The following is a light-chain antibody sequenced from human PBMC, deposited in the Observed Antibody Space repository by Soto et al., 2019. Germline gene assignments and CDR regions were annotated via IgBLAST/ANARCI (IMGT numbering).Light chain of an antibody. V-gene: IGKV1-5*01. CDR3: QQYKSYSIT. J-gene: IGKJ4*01. CDR2: DAS. CDR1: QSISSW. Sequence: DIQMTQSPSTLSASVGDRVTITCRASQSISSWLAWYQQKPGKAPKFLIYDASSLESGVPSRFSGSGFGTEFTLTISSLQPDDFATYYCQQYKSYSITFGGGTMVEIK.